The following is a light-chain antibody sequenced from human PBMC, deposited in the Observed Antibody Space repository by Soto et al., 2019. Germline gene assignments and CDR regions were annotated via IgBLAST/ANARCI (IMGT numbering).Light chain of an antibody. CDR3: SSYAGSDNFV. Sequence: QSALTQPPSASGSPGQSVTISCTGTSSDVGGYNYVSWYQQHPGKAPKLMIYEVNKRPSGVPDRFSGSKSGNSASLTVSGLQAEDEADYYCSSYAGSDNFVFGTGTRSPS. V-gene: IGLV2-8*01. CDR2: EVN. J-gene: IGLJ1*01. CDR1: SSDVGGYNY.